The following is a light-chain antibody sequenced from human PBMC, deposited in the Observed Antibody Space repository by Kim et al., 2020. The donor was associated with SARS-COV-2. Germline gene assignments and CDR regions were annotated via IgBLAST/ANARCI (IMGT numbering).Light chain of an antibody. V-gene: IGLV1-47*01. CDR3: ATWDDSLRGGV. J-gene: IGLJ2*01. CDR2: RNT. Sequence: ELTQPPSASGTPGQTVSISCSGSNSNIGNNYVYWYQQVPGSAPKLLVFRNTERPSGVPDRFSGSKSGTSASLAISGLRSDDEADYYCATWDDSLRGGVFGGGTKVTVL. CDR1: NSNIGNNY.